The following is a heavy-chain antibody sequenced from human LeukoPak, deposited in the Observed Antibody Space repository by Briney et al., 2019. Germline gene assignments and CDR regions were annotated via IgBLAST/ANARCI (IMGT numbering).Heavy chain of an antibody. CDR1: GGSISSYY. J-gene: IGHJ6*03. V-gene: IGHV4-59*01. Sequence: PSETLSLTCTVSGGSISSYYWRWIRQPPGKGLEWIGYIYYSGSTNYNPSLKRRVTISVDTSKNQFSLKLSSVTAADTAVYYCARGAARYYYYYMDVWGKGTTVTVSS. CDR3: ARGAARYYYYYMDV. CDR2: IYYSGST.